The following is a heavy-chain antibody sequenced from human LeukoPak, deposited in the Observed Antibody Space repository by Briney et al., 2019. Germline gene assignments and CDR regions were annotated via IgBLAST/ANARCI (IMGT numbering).Heavy chain of an antibody. V-gene: IGHV1-18*01. J-gene: IGHJ4*02. CDR2: ISCYNGDT. CDR3: ARDPTNTSGRFAYFVY. CDR1: GYTFTSHG. Sequence: ASVKVSCKASGYTFTSHGISWVRLAPGQGLEWMAWISCYNGDTIYSQNFQGRVTVTTDTSTNTAYMELRSLRSDDTAVYYCARDPTNTSGRFAYFVYWGRGTLVTVSS. D-gene: IGHD6-19*01.